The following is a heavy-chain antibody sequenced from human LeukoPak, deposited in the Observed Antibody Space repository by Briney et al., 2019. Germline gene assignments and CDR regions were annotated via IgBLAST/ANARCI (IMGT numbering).Heavy chain of an antibody. CDR3: ARVMGGSTGFDY. CDR2: INWNGGST. D-gene: IGHD3-16*01. CDR1: GFTLDDYG. V-gene: IGHV3-20*04. Sequence: GGSLRLSCAASGFTLDDYGMSWVRQAPGKGLEWVSGINWNGGSTGYADSVKGRFTISRDNAKNSLYLQMNSLRAEDTALYYCARVMGGSTGFDYWGQGTLVTVSS. J-gene: IGHJ4*02.